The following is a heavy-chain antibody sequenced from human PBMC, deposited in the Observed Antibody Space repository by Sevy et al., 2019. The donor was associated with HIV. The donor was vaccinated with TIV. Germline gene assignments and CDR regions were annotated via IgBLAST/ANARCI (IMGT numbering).Heavy chain of an antibody. D-gene: IGHD1-26*01. CDR3: ARHRGIVGATTSPFDI. CDR2: IYYSGST. J-gene: IGHJ3*02. V-gene: IGHV4-39*01. CDR1: GGSISSSSYY. Sequence: SETLSLTCTVSGGSISSSSYYWGWIRQPPGKGLEWIGSIYYSGSTYYNPSLKSRVTISVGTSKNQFSLKLSSVTAADTAVYYCARHRGIVGATTSPFDIWGQGTMVTVSS.